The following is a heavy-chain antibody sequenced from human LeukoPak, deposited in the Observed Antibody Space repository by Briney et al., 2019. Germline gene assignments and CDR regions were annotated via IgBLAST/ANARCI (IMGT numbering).Heavy chain of an antibody. D-gene: IGHD3-10*01. V-gene: IGHV4-38-2*02. J-gene: IGHJ5*02. CDR2: IYHSGST. CDR1: GYSISSGYY. CDR3: ARDRGGDLVWFDP. Sequence: SETLSLTCTVSGYSISSGYYWGWIRQPPGKGLAWIGSIYHSGSTYYNPSLKSRVTISVDTSKNQFSLKLSSVTAADTAVYYCARDRGGDLVWFDPWGQGTVVIVSS.